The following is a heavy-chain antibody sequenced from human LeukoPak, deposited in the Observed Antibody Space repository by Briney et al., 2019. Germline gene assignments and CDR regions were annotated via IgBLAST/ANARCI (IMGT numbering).Heavy chain of an antibody. CDR2: INHSGST. V-gene: IGHV4-34*01. CDR3: ARAYGSYSNLGVDY. CDR1: GESFSGYY. J-gene: IGHJ4*02. Sequence: PSETLSLTCAVYGESFSGYYWSWIRQPPGKGLEWIGEINHSGSTNYNPSLKSRVTISVDTSKNQFSLKLSSVTAADTAVYYCARAYGSYSNLGVDYWGQGTLVTVSS. D-gene: IGHD1-26*01.